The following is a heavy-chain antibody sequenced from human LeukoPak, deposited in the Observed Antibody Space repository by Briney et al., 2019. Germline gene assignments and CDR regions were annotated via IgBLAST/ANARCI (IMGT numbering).Heavy chain of an antibody. CDR2: IIPILGIA. J-gene: IGHJ5*02. CDR1: GGTFSSYA. Sequence: SVEVSCKASGGTFSSYAISWVRQAPGQGLEWMGRIIPILGIANYAQKFQGRVTITADKSTSTAYMELSSLRSEDTAVYYCARDGPPGYCSSTSCYSNWFDPWGQGTLVTVSS. CDR3: ARDGPPGYCSSTSCYSNWFDP. V-gene: IGHV1-69*04. D-gene: IGHD2-2*01.